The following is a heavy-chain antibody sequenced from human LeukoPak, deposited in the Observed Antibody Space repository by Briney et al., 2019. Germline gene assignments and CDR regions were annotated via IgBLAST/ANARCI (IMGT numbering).Heavy chain of an antibody. CDR1: GDSVSSNIAA. CDR2: TYYRSTWYN. CDR3: ARDWSIAVAGFDY. Sequence: SQTLSLTCAIPGDSVSSNIAAWNWIRQSPSRGLEWLGRTYYRSTWYNDYAVSVKSRITINPDTSKNKFSLQLKSLTPEDTAVYYCARDWSIAVAGFDYWGQGTLVTVSS. J-gene: IGHJ4*02. D-gene: IGHD6-19*01. V-gene: IGHV6-1*01.